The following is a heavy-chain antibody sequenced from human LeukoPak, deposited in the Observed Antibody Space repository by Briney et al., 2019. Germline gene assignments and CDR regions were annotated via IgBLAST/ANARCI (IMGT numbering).Heavy chain of an antibody. Sequence: PSETLSLTCTVSGGSISSGSYYWSWIRQPAGKGLEWVGRIYTSGSTNYNPSLKSRVTISVDTSKNQFSLKLSSVTAADTAVYYCARNLWMGGQGTLVTVSS. CDR2: IYTSGST. CDR1: GGSISSGSYY. J-gene: IGHJ4*02. V-gene: IGHV4-61*02. CDR3: ARNLWM. D-gene: IGHD1-1*01.